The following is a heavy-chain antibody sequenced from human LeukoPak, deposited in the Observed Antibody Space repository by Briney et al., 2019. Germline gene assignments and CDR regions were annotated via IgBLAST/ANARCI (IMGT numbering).Heavy chain of an antibody. V-gene: IGHV4-34*01. CDR3: ARGVSGHMDV. Sequence: SETLSLTCAVYGGSFSGHYRKWVRQPPGKGLEWIGEINHSGSTNYNPSLKSRVTMSIDTSKNQFSLKLSSVTAADTAVYYCARGVSGHMDVWGKGTTVTVSS. D-gene: IGHD3-3*01. J-gene: IGHJ6*03. CDR2: INHSGST. CDR1: GGSFSGHY.